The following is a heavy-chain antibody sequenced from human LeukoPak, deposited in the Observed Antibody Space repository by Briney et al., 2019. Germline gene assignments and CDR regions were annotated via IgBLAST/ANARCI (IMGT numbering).Heavy chain of an antibody. Sequence: GASVKVSCKASGYTFTSYGISWVRQAPGQGLEWMGWISAYNGNTNYAQKLQGRVTMTTDTSTSTAYMELRSLRSDDTAVYYCAGTSDETYYDILTGYRGGYYFDYWGQGTLVTVSS. V-gene: IGHV1-18*01. CDR1: GYTFTSYG. CDR2: ISAYNGNT. J-gene: IGHJ4*02. D-gene: IGHD3-9*01. CDR3: AGTSDETYYDILTGYRGGYYFDY.